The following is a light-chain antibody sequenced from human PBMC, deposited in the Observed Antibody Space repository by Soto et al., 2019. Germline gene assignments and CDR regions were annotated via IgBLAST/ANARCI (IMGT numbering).Light chain of an antibody. CDR3: QQYGSSPIT. Sequence: IVLTQSPGNLSLSPGERATLSCSASQSVTSNKLAWYQQKPGQAPRLLIYDASGRTTGSPDRCSGGGSGADFTLTISRLEPEDFAVYYCQQYGSSPITFGQGTRWRL. CDR2: DAS. V-gene: IGKV3-20*01. J-gene: IGKJ5*01. CDR1: QSVTSNK.